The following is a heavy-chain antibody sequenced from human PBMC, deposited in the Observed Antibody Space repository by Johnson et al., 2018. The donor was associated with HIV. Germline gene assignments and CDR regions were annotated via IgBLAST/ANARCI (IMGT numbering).Heavy chain of an antibody. Sequence: VQLVESGGGVVRPGGSLRLSCAASGFTFDDYGMSWVRQAPGTGLEWVSGSNWNGGSTGYADSVKGRFTISRDNAKNSLYLQMNSLRAEDTAVYYCARDYDLAARPVAFDIWGQGTMVTVSS. CDR3: ARDYDLAARPVAFDI. CDR2: SNWNGGST. CDR1: GFTFDDYG. D-gene: IGHD6-6*01. V-gene: IGHV3-20*04. J-gene: IGHJ3*02.